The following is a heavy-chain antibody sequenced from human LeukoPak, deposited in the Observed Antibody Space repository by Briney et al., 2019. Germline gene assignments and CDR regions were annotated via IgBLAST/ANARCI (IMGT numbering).Heavy chain of an antibody. CDR3: ATASAHGYYYIDV. CDR1: GYTFTTYY. J-gene: IGHJ6*03. Sequence: ASVKVSCKASGYTFTTYYIHWVRQAPGQGLEWMGIISPSGAITSYAQKFQGRVTMTSDMSTRTVYMELSSLRPEDTAFYYCATASAHGYYYIDVWGKGTTVTVSS. D-gene: IGHD6-19*01. V-gene: IGHV1-46*01. CDR2: ISPSGAIT.